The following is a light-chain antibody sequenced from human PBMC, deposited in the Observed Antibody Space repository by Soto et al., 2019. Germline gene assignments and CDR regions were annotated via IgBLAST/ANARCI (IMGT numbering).Light chain of an antibody. V-gene: IGKV3-20*01. CDR2: RAS. Sequence: EIVLTQSPGTLSFSPGERATLSCRASQSVSSVYLAWYQQKPGQAPRLLIYRASSRATGIPDRFTGSGSGTDFTLTISRLEPEDFAVYYCQRYGGSPPYTFGQGTKLEIK. CDR3: QRYGGSPPYT. CDR1: QSVSSVY. J-gene: IGKJ2*01.